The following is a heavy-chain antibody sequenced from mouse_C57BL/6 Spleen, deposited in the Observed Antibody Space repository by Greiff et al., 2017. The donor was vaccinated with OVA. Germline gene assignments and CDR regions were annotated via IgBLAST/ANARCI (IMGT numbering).Heavy chain of an antibody. J-gene: IGHJ1*03. D-gene: IGHD2-1*01. CDR2: IWSGGST. V-gene: IGHV2-5*01. CDR3: AKKKMDAYGNYGYFDV. Sequence: VQLMESGPGLVQPSPSLSITCTVSGFSLTSYGVHWVRQSPGKGLEWLGVIWSGGSTDYNAAFMSRLSSTKDNSTSQVFIKMNSLKADDTAIYYCAKKKMDAYGNYGYFDVWGTGTTVTVSS. CDR1: GFSLTSYG.